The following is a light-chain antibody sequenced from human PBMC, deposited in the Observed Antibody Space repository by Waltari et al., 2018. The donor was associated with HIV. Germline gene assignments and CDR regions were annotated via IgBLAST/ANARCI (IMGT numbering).Light chain of an antibody. CDR3: QQYGSSPFT. Sequence: EIVLTQSPGTLYLSPGARATLSCRASQSVSSSYLAWYQQKPGQGPRLLISGASSSATGIPGRFSGSGSGTDFPLTISRLEPEDFSVYYCQQYGSSPFTFGPRTKVDIK. CDR1: QSVSSSY. CDR2: GAS. J-gene: IGKJ3*01. V-gene: IGKV3-20*01.